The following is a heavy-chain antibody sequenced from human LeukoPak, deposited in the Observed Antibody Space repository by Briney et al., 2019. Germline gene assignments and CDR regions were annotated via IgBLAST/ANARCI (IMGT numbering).Heavy chain of an antibody. CDR3: AKGLDSFDI. J-gene: IGHJ3*02. CDR2: ISGSAGST. CDR1: GFPFSSYA. Sequence: GGSLSLSCAASGFPFSSYAMSWVRQAPGKGRQWVSPISGSAGSTYYADSVKGRFTISRDNSKNTLYLQMNSLRAEDTAVYYCAKGLDSFDIWGQGTMVTVSS. V-gene: IGHV3-23*01.